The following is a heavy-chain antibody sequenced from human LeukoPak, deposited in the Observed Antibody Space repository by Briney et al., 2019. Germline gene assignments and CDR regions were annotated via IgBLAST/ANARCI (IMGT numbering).Heavy chain of an antibody. D-gene: IGHD6-19*01. J-gene: IGHJ4*02. CDR1: GFTFSSYA. CDR2: ISSSSSYI. Sequence: NSGGSLRLSCAASGFTFSSYAMHWVRQAPGKGLEWVSSISSSSSYIYYADSVKGRFTISRDNAKNSLYLQMNSLRAEDTAVYYCARCHSSSGWAIDYWGQGTLVIVSS. V-gene: IGHV3-21*01. CDR3: ARCHSSSGWAIDY.